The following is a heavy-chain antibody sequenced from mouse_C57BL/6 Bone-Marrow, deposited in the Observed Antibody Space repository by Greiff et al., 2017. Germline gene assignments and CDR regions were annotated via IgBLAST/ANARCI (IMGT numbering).Heavy chain of an antibody. CDR1: GYTFTSYW. CDR2: IHPNSGST. Sequence: QVQLQQPGAELVKPGASVKLSCKASGYTFTSYWMHWVKQRPGQGLEWIGMIHPNSGSTNYNEKFKSKATLTVDKSSSTAYMQLSSLTSEDSAVNYCARRDYGCDPFAYWGQGTLVTVSA. D-gene: IGHD2-2*01. CDR3: ARRDYGCDPFAY. J-gene: IGHJ3*01. V-gene: IGHV1-64*01.